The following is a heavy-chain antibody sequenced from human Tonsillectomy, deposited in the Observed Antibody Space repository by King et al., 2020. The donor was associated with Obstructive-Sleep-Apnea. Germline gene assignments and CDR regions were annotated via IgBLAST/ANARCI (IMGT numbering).Heavy chain of an antibody. D-gene: IGHD5-24*01. CDR3: ARGREGYTKSLGGYYYYGMDV. CDR2: IYYSGST. Sequence: QLQESGPGLVKPSQTLSLTCTVSGGSISSGGYYWSWIRQHPGKGLEWIGYIYYSGSTYYNPSLKSRVTISVDTSKNQFSLTLSSVTSADTAVYYCARGREGYTKSLGGYYYYGMDVWGQGTTVTVSS. CDR1: GGSISSGGYY. V-gene: IGHV4-31*03. J-gene: IGHJ6*02.